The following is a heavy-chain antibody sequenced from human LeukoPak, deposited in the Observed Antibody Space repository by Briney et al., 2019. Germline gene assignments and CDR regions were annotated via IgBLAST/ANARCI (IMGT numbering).Heavy chain of an antibody. CDR2: FDPEDGET. CDR1: GYTLTELS. J-gene: IGHJ6*02. V-gene: IGHV1-24*01. CDR3: ATGILTGHYYGMDV. Sequence: ASVKVSCKVSGYTLTELSMHWVRQAPGKGLEWMGGFDPEDGETIYAQKFQGRVTMTEDTSTDTAYMELSSLRSEDTAVYYCATGILTGHYYGMDVWGQGTTVTVSS. D-gene: IGHD3-9*01.